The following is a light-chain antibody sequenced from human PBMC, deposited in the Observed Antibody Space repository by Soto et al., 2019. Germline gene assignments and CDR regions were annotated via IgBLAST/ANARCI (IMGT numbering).Light chain of an antibody. V-gene: IGKV3-20*01. CDR3: PQYGSSLWT. CDR1: QSVSSSY. J-gene: IGKJ1*01. Sequence: IVLTQSPGTLSLSPGERATLSCRASQSVSSSYLAWYQQKPGQAPRLLIYGASSRATGIPDRFSGSGSGTDFTFTISRLEPEDFAVYYCPQYGSSLWTFGQGTKVEIK. CDR2: GAS.